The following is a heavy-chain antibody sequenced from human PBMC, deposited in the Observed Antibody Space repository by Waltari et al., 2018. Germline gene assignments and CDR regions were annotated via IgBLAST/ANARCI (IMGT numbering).Heavy chain of an antibody. CDR3: ASLDYDILTGYPRGFDY. J-gene: IGHJ4*02. CDR2: IYHSGST. CDR1: GYSISSGYY. D-gene: IGHD3-9*01. Sequence: QVQLQESGPGLVKPSETLSLTCAVSGYSISSGYYWGWIRQPPGKGLEWIGSIYHSGSTYYNPSLKSRVTISVDTAKNQFSRKLSSVTAADTAVYYCASLDYDILTGYPRGFDYWGQGTLVTVSS. V-gene: IGHV4-38-2*01.